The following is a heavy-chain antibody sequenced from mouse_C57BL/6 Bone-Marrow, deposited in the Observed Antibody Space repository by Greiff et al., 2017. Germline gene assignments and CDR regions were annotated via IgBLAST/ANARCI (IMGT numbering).Heavy chain of an antibody. J-gene: IGHJ2*01. CDR2: IWTGGGT. Sequence: VQLKESGPGLVAPSQSLSITCTVSGFSLTSYAISWVRQPPGKGLEWLGVIWTGGGTNYNSAHKSRLSISKENSKSKVFLKMNSLHTDDTARYYGARALYYDYDGGGFDYWGQGTTLTVSS. CDR1: GFSLTSYA. CDR3: ARALYYDYDGGGFDY. V-gene: IGHV2-9-1*01. D-gene: IGHD2-4*01.